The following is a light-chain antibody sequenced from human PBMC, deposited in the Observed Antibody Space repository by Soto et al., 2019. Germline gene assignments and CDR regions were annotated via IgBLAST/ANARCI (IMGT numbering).Light chain of an antibody. CDR2: EVS. Sequence: QSAIAQPASVSGSPGQSFTISCTGTSSDVGSYNRVSWYQQPPGTAPKLIIYEVSNRPSGVPDRFSGYKSGNTASLTISGLQAEDEADYYCSLYTSSSTWVFGGGTQLTV. V-gene: IGLV2-18*01. CDR3: SLYTSSSTWV. J-gene: IGLJ3*02. CDR1: SSDVGSYNR.